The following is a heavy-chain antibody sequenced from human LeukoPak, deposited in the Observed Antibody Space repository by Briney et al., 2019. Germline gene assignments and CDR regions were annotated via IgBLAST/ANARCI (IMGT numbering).Heavy chain of an antibody. CDR1: GGSISSSSYY. Sequence: SETLSLTCSVPGGSISSSSYYWGWLRQPPGKGLEWIGSIYYSGSTYYNPSLKSRVTISVDTSKNQFSLKLSSVTAADTAVYYCARDTKYDSSGYYYLIRAFDIWGQGTMVTVSS. V-gene: IGHV4-39*07. CDR3: ARDTKYDSSGYYYLIRAFDI. J-gene: IGHJ3*02. D-gene: IGHD3-22*01. CDR2: IYYSGST.